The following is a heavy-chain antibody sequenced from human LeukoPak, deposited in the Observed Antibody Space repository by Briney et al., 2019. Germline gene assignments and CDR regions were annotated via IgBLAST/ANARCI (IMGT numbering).Heavy chain of an antibody. CDR2: IKQDGSEK. V-gene: IGHV3-7*01. Sequence: GGSLRLSCAASGFTFSSYAMHWVRQAPGKGLEWVANIKQDGSEKYYVDSVKGRFTISRDNAKNSLYLQMNSLRAEDTAVYYCATLPYGDYDYWGQGTLVTVSS. D-gene: IGHD4-17*01. CDR1: GFTFSSYA. J-gene: IGHJ4*02. CDR3: ATLPYGDYDY.